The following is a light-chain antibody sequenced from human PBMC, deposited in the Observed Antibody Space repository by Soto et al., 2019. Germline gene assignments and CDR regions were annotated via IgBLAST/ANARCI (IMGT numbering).Light chain of an antibody. CDR2: DVS. J-gene: IGLJ2*01. CDR1: SSDVGGYNY. CDR3: SSFTSGRTLV. Sequence: QSVLTQPASVSGSPGQSITLSCTGTSSDVGGYNYVSWYQQHPGKAPKPMIYDVSNRPSGVSNRFSGSKSGNTASLTISGLQAEDEADYYCSSFTSGRTLVFGGGTKLTVL. V-gene: IGLV2-14*01.